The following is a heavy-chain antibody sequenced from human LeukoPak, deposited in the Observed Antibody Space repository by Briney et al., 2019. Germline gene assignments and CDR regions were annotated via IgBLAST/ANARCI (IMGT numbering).Heavy chain of an antibody. CDR1: GFTFSSFA. CDR2: IWYDGSNK. D-gene: IGHD5-24*01. CDR3: ARVGDGYNSGSFDY. Sequence: PGGSLRLSCAASGFTFSSFAINWVRQAPGKGLEWVAVIWYDGSNKYYADSVKGRFTISRDNSKNTLYLQMNSLRAEDTAVYYCARVGDGYNSGSFDYWGQGNLVTVSS. J-gene: IGHJ4*02. V-gene: IGHV3-33*08.